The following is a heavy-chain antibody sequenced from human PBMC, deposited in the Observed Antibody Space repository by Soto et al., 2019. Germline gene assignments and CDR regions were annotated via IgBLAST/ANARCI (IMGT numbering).Heavy chain of an antibody. Sequence: SETLSLTCTVSGGSISSYYWSWIRQPAGKGLEWVGRIYTSGSTNYNPSLKSRVTMSVDTSKNQFSLKLSSVTAADTAVYYCARDLGPLYCSSTSCYYYYGMDVWGQGTTVTVSS. CDR1: GGSISSYY. CDR3: ARDLGPLYCSSTSCYYYYGMDV. D-gene: IGHD2-2*01. CDR2: IYTSGST. V-gene: IGHV4-4*07. J-gene: IGHJ6*02.